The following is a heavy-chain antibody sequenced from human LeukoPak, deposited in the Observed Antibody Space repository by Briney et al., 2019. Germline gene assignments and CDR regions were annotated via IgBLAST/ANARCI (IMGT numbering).Heavy chain of an antibody. J-gene: IGHJ4*02. V-gene: IGHV3-33*01. CDR1: GFTFSSYG. CDR3: ARDRGSGYYYESFDY. CDR2: IWYDGSNK. Sequence: GGFLRLSCAASGFTFSSYGMHWVRQAPGEGLEWVAVIWYDGSNKYYADSVKGRFTISRDNSKNTLYLQMNSLRAEDTAVYYCARDRGSGYYYESFDYWGQGTLVTVSS. D-gene: IGHD3-22*01.